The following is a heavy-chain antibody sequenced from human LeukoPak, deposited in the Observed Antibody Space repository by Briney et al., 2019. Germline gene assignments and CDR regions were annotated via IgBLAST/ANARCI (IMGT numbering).Heavy chain of an antibody. CDR2: ISSSGRSR. V-gene: IGHV3-48*03. Sequence: GGSLRLSCAASGLTFSSYEMNWVRQAPGKGLEWVSYISSSGRSRSYADSVKGRFTISRDNAKNSLELQMNSLRAEDTALYYCARDPDRGLPEYGMDVWGQGTTVTVSS. J-gene: IGHJ6*02. CDR3: ARDPDRGLPEYGMDV. D-gene: IGHD3-10*01. CDR1: GLTFSSYE.